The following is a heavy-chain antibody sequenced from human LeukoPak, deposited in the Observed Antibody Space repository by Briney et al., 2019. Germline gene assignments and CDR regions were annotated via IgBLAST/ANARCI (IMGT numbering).Heavy chain of an antibody. CDR2: ISSSSSTI. J-gene: IGHJ3*02. D-gene: IGHD3-22*01. CDR1: GFTFSSYS. Sequence: GGSLRLSCAASGFTFSSYSMNWVRQAPGKGLEWVSYISSSSSTIYCADSVKGRFTISRDNAKNSLYLQMNSLRAEDTAVYYCARDLQYYYDSSGYSRGDAFDIWGQGTMVTVSS. CDR3: ARDLQYYYDSSGYSRGDAFDI. V-gene: IGHV3-48*01.